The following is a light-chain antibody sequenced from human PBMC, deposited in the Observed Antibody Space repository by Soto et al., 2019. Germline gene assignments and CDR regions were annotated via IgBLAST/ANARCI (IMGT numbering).Light chain of an antibody. CDR1: QSISSW. V-gene: IGKV1-5*01. J-gene: IGKJ1*01. CDR3: QQDNSYSPA. Sequence: DIQMTQSPSTLSASVGDRVTITCRASQSISSWLAWYQQRPGKAPKLLIYDASSLQSGVPSRFSGSRSGTEFTLTISSLQPDDFAPYYCQQDNSYSPAFGQGTKVEIK. CDR2: DAS.